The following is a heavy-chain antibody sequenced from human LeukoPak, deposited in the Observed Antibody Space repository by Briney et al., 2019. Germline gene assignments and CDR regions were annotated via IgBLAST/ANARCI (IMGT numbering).Heavy chain of an antibody. J-gene: IGHJ4*02. CDR1: GYTFSTSD. CDR2: MNPNSGNT. Sequence: ASVKVSCNASGYTFSTSDTTWVAQATGHGLGWMGWMNPNSGNTVSSQTFHGRVTMTRNTSISTANMELSSLRSEDKAVYYCGPGSSWVDYWGQGTLVTVSS. CDR3: GPGSSWVDY. V-gene: IGHV1-8*01. D-gene: IGHD6-13*01.